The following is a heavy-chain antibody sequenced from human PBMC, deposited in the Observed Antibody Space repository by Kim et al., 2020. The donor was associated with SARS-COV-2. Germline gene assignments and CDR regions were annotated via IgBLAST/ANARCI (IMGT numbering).Heavy chain of an antibody. CDR1: GGSISSYY. D-gene: IGHD2-15*01. CDR3: AREGHGGNFDY. V-gene: IGHV4-59*01. CDR2: IYYSGST. J-gene: IGHJ4*02. Sequence: SETLSLTCTVSGGSISSYYWSWIRQPPGKGLEWIGYIYYSGSTNYNPSLKSRVTISVDTSKNQFSLKLSSVTAADTAVYYCAREGHGGNFDYWGQGTLVTVSS.